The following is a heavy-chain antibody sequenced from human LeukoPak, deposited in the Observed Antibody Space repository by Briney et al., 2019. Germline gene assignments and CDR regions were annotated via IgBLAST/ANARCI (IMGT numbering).Heavy chain of an antibody. CDR2: ISYGESNK. V-gene: IGHV3-30-3*01. CDR1: GFTFSSYW. Sequence: GGSLRLSCAASGFTFSSYWMSWVRQAPGKGLEWVAFISYGESNKYYADSVKGRFTISRDNSKNTLYLQMNSLRAEDTAVYYCARDPQNWGQGTLVTVSS. J-gene: IGHJ4*02. CDR3: ARDPQN.